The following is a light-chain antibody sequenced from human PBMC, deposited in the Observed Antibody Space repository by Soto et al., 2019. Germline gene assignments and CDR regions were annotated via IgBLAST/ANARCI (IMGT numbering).Light chain of an antibody. J-gene: IGKJ1*01. V-gene: IGKV3D-15*01. CDR1: QSVSSR. Sequence: IVMTHSPATLSVSPCERATLSFRASQSVSSRLAWYQQKPGQAPRLLISGASSRATGIPDRFSGSGSGTEFTLTISSLQPDDFATYYCQHYNSYSEAFGQGTKVDIK. CDR3: QHYNSYSEA. CDR2: GAS.